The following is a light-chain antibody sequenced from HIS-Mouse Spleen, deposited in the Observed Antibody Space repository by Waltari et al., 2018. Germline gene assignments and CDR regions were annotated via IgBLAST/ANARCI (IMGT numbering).Light chain of an antibody. CDR2: DVS. Sequence: QSALTQPRPVSGSPGQSVTISCTGTSSGVGGYNYVSWYQQHPGKAPKLMIYDVSKRPSGVPDRFSGSKSGNTASLTISGLQAEDEADYYCCSYAGSYTGVFGTGTKVTVL. J-gene: IGLJ1*01. CDR1: SSGVGGYNY. CDR3: CSYAGSYTGV. V-gene: IGLV2-11*01.